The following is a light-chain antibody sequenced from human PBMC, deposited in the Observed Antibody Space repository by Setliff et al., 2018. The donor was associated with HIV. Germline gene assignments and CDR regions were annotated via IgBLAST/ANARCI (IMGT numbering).Light chain of an antibody. Sequence: QSALTQPASVSGSPGQSITISCTGTSSDVGRYNLVSWYQQHPGKAPKLMIYQATKRPSGVSNRFSGSKSGNTASLTISGLQTEDEADYYCCSNTGSNTYVFGTGTKVTVL. CDR3: CSNTGSNTYV. V-gene: IGLV2-23*01. CDR1: SSDVGRYNL. CDR2: QAT. J-gene: IGLJ1*01.